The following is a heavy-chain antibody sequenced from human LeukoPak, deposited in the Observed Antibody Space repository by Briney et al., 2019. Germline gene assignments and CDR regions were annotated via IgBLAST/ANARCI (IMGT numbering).Heavy chain of an antibody. Sequence: PGGSLRLSCAVSGITLSNYGMSWVRQAPGKGLEWVSSISSSSSYIYYADSVKGRFTISRDNAKNSLYLQMNSLRAEDTAVYYCARFGYSYGTYYMDVWGKGTTVTVSS. CDR2: ISSSSSYI. V-gene: IGHV3-21*01. CDR3: ARFGYSYGTYYMDV. CDR1: GITLSNYG. D-gene: IGHD5-18*01. J-gene: IGHJ6*03.